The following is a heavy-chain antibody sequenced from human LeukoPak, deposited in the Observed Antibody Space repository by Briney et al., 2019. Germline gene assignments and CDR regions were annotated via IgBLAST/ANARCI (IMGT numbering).Heavy chain of an antibody. CDR1: GVSISSTPYY. V-gene: IGHV4-39*01. CDR3: ARHVPQSGGLALYSPFDY. D-gene: IGHD3-16*02. Sequence: SETLSLTCTVSGVSISSTPYYWGWIRQPPGKGLEWLGSVYYSGSIYHNLSLKSRVTISVDTSRNQFSLKLSSVTAADAAVYYCARHVPQSGGLALYSPFDYWGQGTLVTVSS. J-gene: IGHJ4*02. CDR2: VYYSGSI.